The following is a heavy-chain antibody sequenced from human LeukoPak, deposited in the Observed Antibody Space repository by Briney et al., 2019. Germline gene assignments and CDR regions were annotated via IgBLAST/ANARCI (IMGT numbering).Heavy chain of an antibody. J-gene: IGHJ6*02. D-gene: IGHD1-26*01. CDR1: GGSFSGYY. CDR3: ARQGWELAVV. CDR2: INHSGST. Sequence: PSETLSLTCAVYGGSFSGYYWSWIRQPPGKGLEWIGEINHSGSTNYNPSLKSRVTISVDTSKNQFSLKLSSVTAADTAVYYCARQGWELAVVWGQGTTVTVSS. V-gene: IGHV4-34*01.